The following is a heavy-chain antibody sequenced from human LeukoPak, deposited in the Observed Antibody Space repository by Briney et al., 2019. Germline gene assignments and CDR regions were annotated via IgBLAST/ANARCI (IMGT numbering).Heavy chain of an antibody. D-gene: IGHD3-22*01. CDR1: GYTFTGYY. V-gene: IGHV1-2*02. CDR3: ARDPDSSGYYGDAFDI. Sequence: ASVKVSCKASGYTFTGYYMHWVRQAPGQGLEWMGWINPNSGGTNYAQKFQGRVTMTRDTSTSTAYMELRSLRSDDTAVYYCARDPDSSGYYGDAFDIWGQGTMVTVSS. CDR2: INPNSGGT. J-gene: IGHJ3*02.